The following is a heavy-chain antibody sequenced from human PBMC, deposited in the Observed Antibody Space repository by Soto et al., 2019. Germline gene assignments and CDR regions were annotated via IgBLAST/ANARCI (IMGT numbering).Heavy chain of an antibody. D-gene: IGHD2-21*01. V-gene: IGHV5-10-1*01. CDR1: GYSFTSYW. J-gene: IGHJ6*02. CDR3: ASSSRLFNYYYGMDV. Sequence: ESLKISCKGSGYSFTSYWISWVRQMPGKGLEWMGRIDPSDSYTNYSPSFQGHVTISADKSISTAYLQWSSLKASDTAMYYCASSSRLFNYYYGMDVWGQGTTVTVSS. CDR2: IDPSDSYT.